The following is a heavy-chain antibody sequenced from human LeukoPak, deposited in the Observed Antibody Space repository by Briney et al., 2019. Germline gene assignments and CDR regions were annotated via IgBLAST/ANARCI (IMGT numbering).Heavy chain of an antibody. CDR1: GFTFSNYI. CDR2: INNNGGST. J-gene: IGHJ5*02. V-gene: IGHV3-64*01. Sequence: GGSLRLSCAASGFTFSNYIIHWVRQAPGKGLEYISAINNNGGSTYNANSVKGRFTISRDNSKNTLYLQMGSLRGEDTAVYYCARGPPSRMGSNYFGLFDPWGQGTLVIVSS. D-gene: IGHD2/OR15-2a*01. CDR3: ARGPPSRMGSNYFGLFDP.